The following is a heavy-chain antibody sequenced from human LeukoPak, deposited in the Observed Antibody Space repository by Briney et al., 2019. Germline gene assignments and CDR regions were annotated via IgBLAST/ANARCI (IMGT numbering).Heavy chain of an antibody. J-gene: IGHJ4*02. V-gene: IGHV4-34*01. CDR2: INHSGST. Sequence: PSETLSLTCAVYGGSFSGYYWSWIRQPPGKGLEWIGEINHSGSTNYNPSLKSRVTISVDTSKNQFSLKLSSVTAADTAVYYCARGRLRGKYRGPFDYWGQGTLVTVSS. CDR3: ARGRLRGKYRGPFDY. D-gene: IGHD2-2*01. CDR1: GGSFSGYY.